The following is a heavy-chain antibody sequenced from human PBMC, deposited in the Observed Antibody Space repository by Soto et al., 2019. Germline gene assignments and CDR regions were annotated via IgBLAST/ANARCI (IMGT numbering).Heavy chain of an antibody. CDR2: IYWDDDK. J-gene: IGHJ3*02. Sequence: VSGPTLVNPTQTLTLTCTFSGFSLSTSGEGVGWIRQPPGKALELLALIYWDDDKRYSPSLKSRLTITKDTSKNQVVLTMTNMDPVDTATYYCAHRPLYGGYDHDAFDIWGQGTMVTVSS. V-gene: IGHV2-5*02. CDR1: GFSLSTSGEG. D-gene: IGHD4-17*01. CDR3: AHRPLYGGYDHDAFDI.